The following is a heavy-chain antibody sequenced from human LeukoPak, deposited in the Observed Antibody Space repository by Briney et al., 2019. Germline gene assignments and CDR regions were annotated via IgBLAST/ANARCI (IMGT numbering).Heavy chain of an antibody. Sequence: ASVKVSCKASGGTFSSYAISWVRQAPGQGLEWMGRIIPILGIANYAQKFQGRVTITADKSTSTACMELSSLRSEDTAVYYCARELDTAMPTGDYWGQGTLVTVSS. CDR3: ARELDTAMPTGDY. J-gene: IGHJ4*02. CDR2: IIPILGIA. V-gene: IGHV1-69*04. CDR1: GGTFSSYA. D-gene: IGHD5-18*01.